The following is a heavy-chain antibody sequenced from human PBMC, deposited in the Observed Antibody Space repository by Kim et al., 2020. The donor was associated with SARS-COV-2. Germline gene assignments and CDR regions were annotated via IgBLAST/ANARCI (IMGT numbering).Heavy chain of an antibody. J-gene: IGHJ4*02. CDR1: GGSISSGSYY. V-gene: IGHV4-61*02. D-gene: IGHD1-26*01. CDR2: IYTSGST. Sequence: SETLSLTCTVSGGSISSGSYYWSWIRQPAGKGLEWIGRIYTSGSTNYNPSLKSRVTISVDTSKNQFSLKLSSVTAADTAVYYCARAGSYYGRSWFDYWGQGTLVTVSS. CDR3: ARAGSYYGRSWFDY.